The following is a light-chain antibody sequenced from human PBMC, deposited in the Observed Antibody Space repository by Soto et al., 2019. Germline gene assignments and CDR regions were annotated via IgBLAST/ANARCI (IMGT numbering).Light chain of an antibody. CDR1: QSVGSN. CDR3: QQYNNWPYT. V-gene: IGKV3-15*01. CDR2: DAS. J-gene: IGKJ2*01. Sequence: EIVLTHSPATLSVSPGERATLSCGASQSVGSNLAWYQQRPGQPPRLLIYDASTRATDIPARFSGGGSETEFTLTISSLQSEDFAVYYCQQYNNWPYTFGQGTKLQIK.